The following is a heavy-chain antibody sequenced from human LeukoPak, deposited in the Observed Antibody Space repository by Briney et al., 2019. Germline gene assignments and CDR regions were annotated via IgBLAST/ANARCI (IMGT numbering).Heavy chain of an antibody. CDR1: GGSISSSSYY. V-gene: IGHV4-39*02. D-gene: IGHD6-19*01. CDR2: IYYNGST. J-gene: IGHJ6*03. Sequence: SETLSLTCTVSGGSISSSSYYWGWIRQPPGKGLEWIGSIYYNGSTYYNPSLKSRVTISVDTSKNQFSLKLSSVTAADTAVYYCARDFGGWPPYYYYYMDVWGKGTTVTVSS. CDR3: ARDFGGWPPYYYYYMDV.